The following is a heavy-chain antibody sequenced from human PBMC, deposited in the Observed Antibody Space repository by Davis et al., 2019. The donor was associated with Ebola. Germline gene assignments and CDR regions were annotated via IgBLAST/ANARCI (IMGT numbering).Heavy chain of an antibody. CDR2: IIPILGTA. CDR1: GGTFSSYA. CDR3: ARDGPDYYGLDV. J-gene: IGHJ6*02. Sequence: SVKVSCKASGGTFSSYAISWVRQAPGQGLEWMGGIIPILGTANYAQKFQGRVTITADESTSTAYMELSSLRSEDTAVYYCARDGPDYYGLDVWGQGTAVTVSS. V-gene: IGHV1-69*13.